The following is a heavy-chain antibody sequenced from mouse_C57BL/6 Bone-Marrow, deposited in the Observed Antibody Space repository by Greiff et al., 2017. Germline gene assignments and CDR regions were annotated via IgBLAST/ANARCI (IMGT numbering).Heavy chain of an antibody. CDR1: GYAFSSSW. V-gene: IGHV1-82*01. CDR2: IYPGDGDT. J-gene: IGHJ2*01. CDR3: ARKWVFHYFDD. Sequence: QVQLKQSGPELVQPGASVKISCTASGYAFSSSWMNWVKQGPGKGLEWIGRIYPGDGDTNYNGKFKGKVTLTTDKSSSTIYMQRSSLTSEDSAVYFCARKWVFHYFDDWGQGTTLTVSS. D-gene: IGHD1-3*01.